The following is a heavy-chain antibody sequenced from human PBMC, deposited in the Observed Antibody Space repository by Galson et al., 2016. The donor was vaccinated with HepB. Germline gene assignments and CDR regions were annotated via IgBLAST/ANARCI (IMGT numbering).Heavy chain of an antibody. CDR1: GASITSNY. V-gene: IGHV4-59*01. CDR2: MYSGGTT. Sequence: ETLSLTCTVSGASITSNYWGWIRQPPGKGLEWIGQMYSGGTTNYNPSLKSRVTISLDTSKNQFSLKLRSVTAADTAIYYCARDMLAARRGFDPWGQGTLVTVSS. D-gene: IGHD3-10*02. CDR3: ARDMLAARRGFDP. J-gene: IGHJ5*02.